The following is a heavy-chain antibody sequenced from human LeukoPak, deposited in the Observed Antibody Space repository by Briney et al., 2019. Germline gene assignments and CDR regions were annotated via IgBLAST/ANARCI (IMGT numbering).Heavy chain of an antibody. Sequence: AGGSLRLSCAASGFTFSSYAMSWVRQAPGKGLEWVSAISGSGGSTYYADSVKGRFTISRDNSKNTLYLQMNSLRAEDTAVYYCAKDWRENHYYGSGSTLADAFDIWGQGTMVTVSS. D-gene: IGHD3-10*01. CDR1: GFTFSSYA. CDR3: AKDWRENHYYGSGSTLADAFDI. V-gene: IGHV3-23*01. CDR2: ISGSGGST. J-gene: IGHJ3*02.